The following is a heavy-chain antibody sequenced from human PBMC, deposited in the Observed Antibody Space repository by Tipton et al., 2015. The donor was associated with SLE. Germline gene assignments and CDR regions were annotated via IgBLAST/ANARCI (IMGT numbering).Heavy chain of an antibody. CDR1: GFTFSSYS. Sequence: SLRLSCAASGFTFSSYSMNWVPQAPGEGLEWVSSIRSSSSYIYYADSVKGRFTISRDNAKNTLYLQMNSLRAEDTAVYYCARGRSGSLWGQGTLVTVSS. D-gene: IGHD1-26*01. J-gene: IGHJ4*02. CDR2: IRSSSSYI. V-gene: IGHV3-21*01. CDR3: ARGRSGSL.